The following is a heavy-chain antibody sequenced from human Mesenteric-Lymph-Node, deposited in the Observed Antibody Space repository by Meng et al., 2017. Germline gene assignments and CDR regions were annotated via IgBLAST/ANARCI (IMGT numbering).Heavy chain of an antibody. CDR3: AREGYCSGGSCYPRCFDP. J-gene: IGHJ5*02. CDR2: ICNSGST. Sequence: SETLSLTFTVSGGSISSYYWRWIRQSPGKGLEWIGHICNSGSTKDIPSLKSRVTISVDPSKTPFSLKVRSVTAADTAVDYYAREGYCSGGSCYPRCFDPWGQGTLVTVSS. D-gene: IGHD2-15*01. V-gene: IGHV4-59*01. CDR1: GGSISSYY.